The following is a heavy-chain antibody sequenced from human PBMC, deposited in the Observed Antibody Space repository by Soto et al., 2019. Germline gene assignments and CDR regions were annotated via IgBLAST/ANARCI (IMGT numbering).Heavy chain of an antibody. CDR2: IYYSGST. D-gene: IGHD6-13*01. Sequence: QLQLQESGPGLVKPSETLSLTCTVSGGSISSSSYYWGWIRQPPGKGLEWIGSIYYSGSTYYNPSLKSRVTISVDTSKNQFSLTLSSGTAADTAVYYCARHQSHSSSYVDPWGQGTLVTVSS. CDR1: GGSISSSSYY. V-gene: IGHV4-39*01. CDR3: ARHQSHSSSYVDP. J-gene: IGHJ5*02.